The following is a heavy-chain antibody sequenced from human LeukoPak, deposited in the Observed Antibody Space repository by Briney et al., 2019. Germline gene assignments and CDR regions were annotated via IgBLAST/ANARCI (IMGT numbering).Heavy chain of an antibody. Sequence: PSETLSLTCTVSGGSISSYYWSWIRQPAGKGLEWIGRIYTSGSTNYNPSLKSRVTMSVDTSKNQFSLKLSSVTAADTAVYYCARDRGMGELREGDAFDIWGQGTMVTVSS. J-gene: IGHJ3*02. D-gene: IGHD3-16*01. CDR3: ARDRGMGELREGDAFDI. CDR2: IYTSGST. V-gene: IGHV4-4*07. CDR1: GGSISSYY.